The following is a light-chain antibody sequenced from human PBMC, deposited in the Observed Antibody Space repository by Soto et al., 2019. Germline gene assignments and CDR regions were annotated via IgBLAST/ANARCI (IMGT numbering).Light chain of an antibody. CDR2: DVS. CDR1: RSDVGGYNY. V-gene: IGLV2-11*01. J-gene: IGLJ3*02. Sequence: QSVLTQPRSVSGSPGQSVTISCTGTRSDVGGYNYVSWYQQHPGKAPKLMIYDVSKRPSGVPDRFSGSKSDNTASLTISGLQAEDEADYYCCSYAGSSLVVFGGGTKVTVL. CDR3: CSYAGSSLVV.